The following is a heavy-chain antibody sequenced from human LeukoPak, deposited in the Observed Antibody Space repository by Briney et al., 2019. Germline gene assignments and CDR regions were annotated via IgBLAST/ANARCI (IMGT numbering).Heavy chain of an antibody. CDR3: TSRGTVIAAAGTQTSNY. D-gene: IGHD6-13*01. CDR2: ISSSSSYI. V-gene: IGHV3-21*04. J-gene: IGHJ4*02. Sequence: PGGSLRLSCAASGFTFSSYSMNWVRQAPGKGLEWVSSISSSSSYIYYADSVKGRFTISRDNAKNSLYLQMNSLKTEDTAVYYCTSRGTVIAAAGTQTSNYWGQGTLVTVSS. CDR1: GFTFSSYS.